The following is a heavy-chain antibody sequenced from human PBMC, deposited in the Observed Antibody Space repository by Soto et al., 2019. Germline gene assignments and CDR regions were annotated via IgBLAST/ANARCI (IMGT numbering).Heavy chain of an antibody. CDR3: AGDWGVVPAAIRSYNWFDP. V-gene: IGHV3-74*01. D-gene: IGHD2-2*02. J-gene: IGHJ5*02. CDR1: GFTFSSYW. CDR2: INSDGSST. Sequence: GGSLRLSCAASGFTFSSYWMHWVRQAPGKGLVWVSRINSDGSSTSYADSVKGRFTISRDNAKNTLYLQMNSLRAEDTAVYYCAGDWGVVPAAIRSYNWFDPWGQGTLVTVSS.